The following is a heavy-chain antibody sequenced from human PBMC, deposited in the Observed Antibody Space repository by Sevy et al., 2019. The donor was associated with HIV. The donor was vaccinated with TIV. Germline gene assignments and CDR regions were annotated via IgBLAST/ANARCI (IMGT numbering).Heavy chain of an antibody. CDR3: ARGGPLVDGALIPWGMDV. Sequence: GGYLRLSCAASGFTFSDYYMSWIRQAPGKGLEWVSYISSSGSTIYYADSVKGRFTISRDNAKNSLYLQMNSLRAEDTAVYYCARGGPLVDGALIPWGMDVWGQGTTVTVSS. CDR1: GFTFSDYY. CDR2: ISSSGSTI. V-gene: IGHV3-11*01. J-gene: IGHJ6*02. D-gene: IGHD1-26*01.